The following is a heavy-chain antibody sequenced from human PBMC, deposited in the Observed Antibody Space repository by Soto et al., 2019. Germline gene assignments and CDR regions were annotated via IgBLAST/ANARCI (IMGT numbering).Heavy chain of an antibody. J-gene: IGHJ4*02. D-gene: IGHD2-21*02. Sequence: QVQLVQSGAEVKKPGASVRISCRASGYSFTSTYVHWVRQAPGQGPEWMGIINPAGGTTYYAQKFQGRLTITSDTYTDTVFMNLNDLTSDDTAVYFCALKVVTYYDNWGQGTLLTVSS. CDR1: GYSFTSTY. CDR3: ALKVVTYYDN. CDR2: INPAGGTT. V-gene: IGHV1-46*01.